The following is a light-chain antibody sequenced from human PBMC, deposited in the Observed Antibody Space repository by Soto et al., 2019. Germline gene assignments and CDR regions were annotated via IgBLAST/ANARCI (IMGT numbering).Light chain of an antibody. CDR1: QSVSAN. Sequence: EIVMTQSPATLSVSPGERATLSCRASQSVSANLAWYQQKPGQAPRLLIYGASTRATGIPATFSGSGSGTEFTLTISSLQSEDFGVYYCQQYNNWPRTFGQGTKVEI. CDR2: GAS. V-gene: IGKV3-15*01. J-gene: IGKJ1*01. CDR3: QQYNNWPRT.